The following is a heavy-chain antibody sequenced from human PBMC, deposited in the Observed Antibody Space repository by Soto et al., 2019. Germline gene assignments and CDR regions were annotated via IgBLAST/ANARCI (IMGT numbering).Heavy chain of an antibody. CDR3: AGEVDTAMGCEAIDI. D-gene: IGHD5-18*01. CDR1: GFTFSDYS. Sequence: GGSLRLSCAAPGFTFSDYSMTWVRQAPGKGLEWVSSISSTSSYIYYADSMRGRFTISRDNAKNSLYLQIHSLRAEDTAVYYCAGEVDTAMGCEAIDIWGQGTTVTVSS. V-gene: IGHV3-21*01. CDR2: ISSTSSYI. J-gene: IGHJ3*02.